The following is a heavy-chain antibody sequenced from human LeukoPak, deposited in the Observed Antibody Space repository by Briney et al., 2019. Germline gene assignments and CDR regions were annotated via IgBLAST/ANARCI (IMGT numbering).Heavy chain of an antibody. J-gene: IGHJ4*02. CDR1: GFTFSSYE. CDR3: ARYYYDSSGYYQVDY. Sequence: GGSLRLSCAASGFTFSSYEMNWVRQAPGKGLEWVSYINSSGSTKYYADSVKGRFTTSRDNAKNSLYLQMNSLRAEDTAVYYCARYYYDSSGYYQVDYWGQGTLVTVSS. D-gene: IGHD3-22*01. V-gene: IGHV3-48*03. CDR2: INSSGSTK.